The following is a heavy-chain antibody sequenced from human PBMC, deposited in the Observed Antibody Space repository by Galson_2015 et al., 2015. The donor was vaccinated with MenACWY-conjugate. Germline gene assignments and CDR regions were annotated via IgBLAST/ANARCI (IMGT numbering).Heavy chain of an antibody. V-gene: IGHV3-30*02. Sequence: SLRLSCAASKFIFSIYGFHWVRRAPGKGLEWVAFIRYDGSDKYYGDSVKGRFTISKDNSKNTLYLQMNSLRDEDTAVYYCVKDHQGSSSSWGQGTLVTVSS. D-gene: IGHD6-6*01. J-gene: IGHJ5*02. CDR3: VKDHQGSSSS. CDR2: IRYDGSDK. CDR1: KFIFSIYG.